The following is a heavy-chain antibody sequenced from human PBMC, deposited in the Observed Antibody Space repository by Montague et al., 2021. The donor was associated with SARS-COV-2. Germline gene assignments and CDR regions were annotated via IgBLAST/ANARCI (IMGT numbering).Heavy chain of an antibody. CDR2: IYHNGKT. Sequence: SETLSLTCAVSGDSITTTRYYWAWIRQTRGAALECLGRIYHNGKTYHNPSLKRRIYLSIDTPKNQFSLRLSPVTAPETAVYFCAVEVQFHLDFWGQGTLVAVSS. CDR3: AVEVQFHLDF. J-gene: IGHJ4*02. CDR1: GDSITTTRYY. V-gene: IGHV4-39*01. D-gene: IGHD1-1*01.